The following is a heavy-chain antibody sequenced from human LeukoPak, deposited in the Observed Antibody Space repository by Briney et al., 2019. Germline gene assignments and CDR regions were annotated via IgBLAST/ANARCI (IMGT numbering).Heavy chain of an antibody. CDR3: ARVVPAAIQGIFDY. J-gene: IGHJ4*02. CDR1: GFTFSDYY. V-gene: IGHV3-11*01. Sequence: PGGSLRLSCAASGFTFSDYYMSWIRQAPGKGLEWVSYISSSGSTIYYADSVKGRFTIPRDNAKNSLYLQMNSLRAEDTAVYYCARVVPAAIQGIFDYWGQGTLVTVSS. CDR2: ISSSGSTI. D-gene: IGHD2-2*02.